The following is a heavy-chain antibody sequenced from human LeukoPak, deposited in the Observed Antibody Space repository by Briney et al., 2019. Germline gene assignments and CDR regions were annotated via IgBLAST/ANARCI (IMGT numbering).Heavy chain of an antibody. Sequence: SETLSLTCTVSGGSISSGSYYWSWIRQPAGKGLEWIGRIYTSGSTNYNPSLKSRVSMSVDTSKNQFSLKLSSVTAADTAVYYCARVTWELGAFDIWGQGSMVGVSS. D-gene: IGHD1-26*01. J-gene: IGHJ3*02. V-gene: IGHV4-61*02. CDR2: IYTSGST. CDR1: GGSISSGSYY. CDR3: ARVTWELGAFDI.